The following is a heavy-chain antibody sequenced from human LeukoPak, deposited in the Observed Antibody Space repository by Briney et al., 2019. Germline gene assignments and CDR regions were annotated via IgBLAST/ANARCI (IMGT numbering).Heavy chain of an antibody. CDR1: GFTFSSYT. D-gene: IGHD4-23*01. CDR2: ISGSGGSA. V-gene: IGHV3-23*01. Sequence: GGSLRLSCAAPGFTFSSYTMSWVRQAPGKGLEWVSAISGSGGSAYYADSVKGRFTISRDNSKNTLYLQMNSLRAEDTAVYYCAKSRATVVTPLWFDPWGQGTLVTVSS. CDR3: AKSRATVVTPLWFDP. J-gene: IGHJ5*02.